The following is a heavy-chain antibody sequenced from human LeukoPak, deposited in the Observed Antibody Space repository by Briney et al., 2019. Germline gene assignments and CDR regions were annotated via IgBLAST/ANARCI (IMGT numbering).Heavy chain of an antibody. CDR1: GFTFSNYN. CDR3: ARDPYSGNYGNDYYYYMDV. D-gene: IGHD1-26*01. J-gene: IGHJ6*03. CDR2: ITSSGTYI. V-gene: IGHV3-21*01. Sequence: GGSLRLSCAASGFTFSNYNMNWVRQAPGKAMDWVSSITSSGTYIFYADSVKGRFTISRDNAKNSLYLQMDSLGPEDTAVYYCARDPYSGNYGNDYYYYMDVWGKGTTVTISS.